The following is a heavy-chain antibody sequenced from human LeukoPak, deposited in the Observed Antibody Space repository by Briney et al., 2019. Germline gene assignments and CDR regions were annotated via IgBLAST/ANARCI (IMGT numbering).Heavy chain of an antibody. D-gene: IGHD6-13*01. V-gene: IGHV3-7*01. CDR3: AREGRTWFRSSWYDY. CDR2: IKQDGSEK. J-gene: IGHJ4*02. CDR1: GFTFSSYW. Sequence: GRSLRLSCAASGFTFSSYWMSWVRQAPGKGLEWVANIKQDGSEKYYVESVKGRFTISRDNAKNSLSLQMSSLRAADTAVYYCAREGRTWFRSSWYDYWGPGTLVTVSS.